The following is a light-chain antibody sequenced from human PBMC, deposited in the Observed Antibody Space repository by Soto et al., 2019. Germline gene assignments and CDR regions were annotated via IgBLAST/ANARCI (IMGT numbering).Light chain of an antibody. CDR1: QTVSSN. J-gene: IGKJ1*01. V-gene: IGKV3-15*01. CDR3: QQYNNWPWT. Sequence: DIEMTHSPATLSVSPCDRATLPARASQTVSSNLAWYQQKPGKAPKLLIYGASSGATGIPARFSGSGSGTEFTLSISSLQSEDFAAYYCQQYNNWPWTFGQGTKVDIK. CDR2: GAS.